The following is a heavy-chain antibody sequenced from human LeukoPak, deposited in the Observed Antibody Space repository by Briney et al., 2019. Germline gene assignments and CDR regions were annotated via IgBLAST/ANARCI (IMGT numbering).Heavy chain of an antibody. CDR1: GYTFTSYG. Sequence: GASVKVSCKASGYTFTSYGISWVRQAPGQGLEWMGWISAYNGNTNYAQKLQGRVTMTTDTSTSTAYMELRSLRSDDTAVYYCARDFRLELGYCSSTSCYGLFDYWGQGTLVTVSS. CDR2: ISAYNGNT. CDR3: ARDFRLELGYCSSTSCYGLFDY. V-gene: IGHV1-18*01. D-gene: IGHD2-2*01. J-gene: IGHJ4*02.